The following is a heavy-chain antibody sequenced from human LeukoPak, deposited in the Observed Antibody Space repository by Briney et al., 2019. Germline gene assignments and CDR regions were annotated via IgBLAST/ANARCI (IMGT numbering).Heavy chain of an antibody. CDR2: VNPGGGST. CDR1: GYTFTSYY. CDR3: ARGLAVAGTGKDAFDI. J-gene: IGHJ3*02. Sequence: GASVTVSCTASGYTFTSYYMHWVRQAPGQGLEWMGIVNPGGGSTSYAQKFQGRVTMTRDTSTSTVYMELSSLRSEDTAVYYCARGLAVAGTGKDAFDIWGQGTMVTVSS. D-gene: IGHD6-19*01. V-gene: IGHV1-46*01.